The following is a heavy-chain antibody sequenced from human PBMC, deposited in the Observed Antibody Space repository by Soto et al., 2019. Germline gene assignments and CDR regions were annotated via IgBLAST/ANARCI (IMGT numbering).Heavy chain of an antibody. Sequence: EVQLVESGGGLVQPGGSLSLSCAASGFTFSSYWMHWVRQAPGKGLVWVSRINSDASGTTYADSVKGRFTISRDNAKNTLYLPMNSLRAEDTAVYYCARDWTYNSDAFDIWGQGTMVTVSS. CDR2: INSDASGT. J-gene: IGHJ3*02. V-gene: IGHV3-74*01. CDR3: ARDWTYNSDAFDI. CDR1: GFTFSSYW. D-gene: IGHD3-10*01.